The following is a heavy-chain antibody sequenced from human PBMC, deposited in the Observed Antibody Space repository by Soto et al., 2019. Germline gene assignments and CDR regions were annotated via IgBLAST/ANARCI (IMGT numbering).Heavy chain of an antibody. Sequence: EVQLLESGGGLVQPGGSLRLSCAASGFTFSSYAMSWVRQAPGKGLEWVAAISGSGGSTYYADSVKGRFTISRDNSKNTLYLQLNRLRAEGTAVYYCAKDDRALGIGVAGRFDYWGQGTLVTVSS. CDR1: GFTFSSYA. J-gene: IGHJ4*02. CDR3: AKDDRALGIGVAGRFDY. D-gene: IGHD6-19*01. V-gene: IGHV3-23*01. CDR2: ISGSGGST.